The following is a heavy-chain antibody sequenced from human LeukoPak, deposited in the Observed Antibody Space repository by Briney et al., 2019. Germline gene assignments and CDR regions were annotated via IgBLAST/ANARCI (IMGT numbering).Heavy chain of an antibody. D-gene: IGHD1-26*01. J-gene: IGHJ4*02. CDR1: GFTFSSYA. V-gene: IGHV3-30-3*01. Sequence: GGSLRLSCAASGFTFSSYAMHWVRRAPGKGLEWVAVISYDGSNKYYADSVKGRFTISRDNSKNTLYLQMNSLRAEDTAVYYCARIPTLSSGSYERGHQSDYWGQGTLVTVSS. CDR2: ISYDGSNK. CDR3: ARIPTLSSGSYERGHQSDY.